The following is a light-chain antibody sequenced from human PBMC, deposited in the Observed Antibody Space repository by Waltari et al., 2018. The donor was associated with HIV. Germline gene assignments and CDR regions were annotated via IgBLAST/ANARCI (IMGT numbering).Light chain of an antibody. Sequence: QSVLTQPPSASGTPGQRVTISCSGSSSNIGSNTVNWYQQLPGTAPKLLIYSNYHRPSGVPDRFSGSKSGTSASLAIRGLQSEDGADYYCSTWDDSLNGRVFGGGTKLTVL. V-gene: IGLV1-44*01. CDR2: SNY. J-gene: IGLJ3*02. CDR1: SSNIGSNT. CDR3: STWDDSLNGRV.